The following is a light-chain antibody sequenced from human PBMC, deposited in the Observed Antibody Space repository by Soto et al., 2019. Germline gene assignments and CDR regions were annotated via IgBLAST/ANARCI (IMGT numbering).Light chain of an antibody. V-gene: IGKV1-33*01. CDR1: QNINNY. CDR3: QQYENLPT. CDR2: DAS. Sequence: DIQMTQSPSSLSASVGDSVTITCQASQNINNYLNWYQQKPGRAPKLLIYDASNLEAGVPSRFRGSGSGTDFTLTIRRLQPEDIATYDCQQYENLPTFGQGTRLEIK. J-gene: IGKJ5*01.